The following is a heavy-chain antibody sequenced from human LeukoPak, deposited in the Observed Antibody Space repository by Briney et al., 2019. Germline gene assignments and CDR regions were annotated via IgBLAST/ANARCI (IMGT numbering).Heavy chain of an antibody. D-gene: IGHD6-6*01. CDR1: GFTFSSLW. CDR3: ARDPRAAPHFDY. J-gene: IGHJ4*02. CDR2: INGDGSVK. Sequence: GSLRLSCAASGFTFSSLWMNWVRQAPGKGLEWVANINGDGSVKHYVDSGKGRFTISRDNARNSLFLQMDSLRAEDTAVYFCARDPRAAPHFDYWGQGTLVTVSS. V-gene: IGHV3-7*01.